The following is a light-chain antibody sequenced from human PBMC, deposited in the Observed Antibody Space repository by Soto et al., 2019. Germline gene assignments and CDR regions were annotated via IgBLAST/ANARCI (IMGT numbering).Light chain of an antibody. CDR1: SSDVGGYNY. Sequence: QSALTQPASVSGSPGQSITISCTGTSSDVGGYNYVSWYQQHPGKAPKLIIYEVISRPSGVSNRFSGSKSGNTASLTISGLQAEDEADYYCSSYTSSNTAVVFGGGTKLTVL. J-gene: IGLJ2*01. V-gene: IGLV2-14*01. CDR3: SSYTSSNTAVV. CDR2: EVI.